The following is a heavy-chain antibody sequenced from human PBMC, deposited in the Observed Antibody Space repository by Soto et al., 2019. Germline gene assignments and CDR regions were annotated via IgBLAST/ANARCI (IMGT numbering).Heavy chain of an antibody. V-gene: IGHV3-23*01. D-gene: IGHD6-6*01. CDR1: GFTFSSYA. CDR2: ISGSGGST. Sequence: AGGSLRLSCAASGFTFSSYAMSWVRQAPGKGLEWASAISGSGGSTYYADSVKGRFTISRDNSKNTLYLQMNSLRAEDTAVYYCAKHERIAARPGLFDYWGQGTLVTVSS. CDR3: AKHERIAARPGLFDY. J-gene: IGHJ4*02.